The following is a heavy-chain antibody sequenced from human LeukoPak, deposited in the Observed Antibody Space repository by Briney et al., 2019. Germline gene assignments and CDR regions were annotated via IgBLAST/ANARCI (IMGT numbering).Heavy chain of an antibody. CDR2: INPNSGGT. CDR3: ARDGSPGGMDV. CDR1: GYTFTGYY. D-gene: IGHD5-12*01. Sequence: ASVKVSCKASGYTFTGYYMHWVRQAPGQGLEWMGWINPNSGGTNCAQKFQGRVTMTRDTSISTACMELSRLRSDDTAVYYCARDGSPGGMDVWGQGTTVTVSS. V-gene: IGHV1-2*02. J-gene: IGHJ6*02.